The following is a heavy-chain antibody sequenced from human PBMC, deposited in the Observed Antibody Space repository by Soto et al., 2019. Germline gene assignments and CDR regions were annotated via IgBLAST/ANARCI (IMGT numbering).Heavy chain of an antibody. CDR1: GYTLTELS. J-gene: IGHJ5*02. CDR2: FDPEDGET. CDR3: ANIDYGDYSATNWFDP. V-gene: IGHV1-24*01. Sequence: ASVKVSCKVSGYTLTELSMHWVRQAPGKGLEWMGGFDPEDGETIYAQKFQGRVTMTEDTSTDTAYMELSSLRSEDTAMYYCANIDYGDYSATNWFDPWGQGTLVTVSS. D-gene: IGHD4-17*01.